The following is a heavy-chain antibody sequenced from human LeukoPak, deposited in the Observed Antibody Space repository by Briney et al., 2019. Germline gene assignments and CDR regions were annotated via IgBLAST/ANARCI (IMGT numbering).Heavy chain of an antibody. D-gene: IGHD1-14*01. CDR1: GFTFSSYW. J-gene: IGHJ1*01. Sequence: HPGGSLRLSCAASGFTFSSYWMHWVRQAPGKGLVWVSRINSGGSSTSYADSVKGRFTISRDNAKNTLYLQMNSLRAEDTAVYYCARVAPEDRRPITEYFQHWGQGTLVTVSS. V-gene: IGHV3-74*01. CDR2: INSGGSST. CDR3: ARVAPEDRRPITEYFQH.